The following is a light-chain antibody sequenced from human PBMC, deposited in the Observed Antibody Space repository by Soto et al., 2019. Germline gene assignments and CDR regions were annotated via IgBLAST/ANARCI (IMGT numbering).Light chain of an antibody. Sequence: QSALTQPASVSGSPGQSITISCTGTSSDVGSYNLVSWYQQHPGKAPKLMIYEGSKRPSGVSNRFSGSKSGNTASLTISGLQAEDEADYYCRSYAGSSTLFGGGTQLTVL. J-gene: IGLJ2*01. CDR1: SSDVGSYNL. CDR3: RSYAGSSTL. CDR2: EGS. V-gene: IGLV2-23*01.